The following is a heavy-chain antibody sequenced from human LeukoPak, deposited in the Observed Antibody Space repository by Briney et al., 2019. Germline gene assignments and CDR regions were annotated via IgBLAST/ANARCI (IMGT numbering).Heavy chain of an antibody. J-gene: IGHJ4*02. Sequence: GGSLRLSCAASGFTFSSYGMHWVRQAPGKGLEWVAVIWYDGSKKSYADSVKGRFTISRDDSKNTLYLQMNGLRAEDTAVYYCAREASGYYRDFWGQGTLVTVSS. CDR1: GFTFSSYG. D-gene: IGHD3-3*01. CDR3: AREASGYYRDF. V-gene: IGHV3-33*01. CDR2: IWYDGSKK.